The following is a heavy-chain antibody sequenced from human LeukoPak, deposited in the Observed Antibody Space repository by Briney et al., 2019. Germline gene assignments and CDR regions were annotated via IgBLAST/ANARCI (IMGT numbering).Heavy chain of an antibody. CDR2: INHSGST. CDR3: AREKIGTGTVLGKDYYYMDV. CDR1: GGSFSGYY. D-gene: IGHD3-16*01. Sequence: SETLSLTCAVYGGSFSGYYWSWIRQPPGKGLEWIGEINHSGSTNYNPSLKSRVTISVDTPKNQFSLKLSSVTAADTAMYYCAREKIGTGTVLGKDYYYMDVWGKGTTVTVSS. V-gene: IGHV4-34*01. J-gene: IGHJ6*03.